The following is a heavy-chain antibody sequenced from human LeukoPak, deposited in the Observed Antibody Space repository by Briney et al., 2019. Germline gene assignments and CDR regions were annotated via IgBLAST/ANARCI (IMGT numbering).Heavy chain of an antibody. CDR3: AREYCGGDCFSFDY. CDR2: IKQDGSDK. J-gene: IGHJ4*02. V-gene: IGHV3-7*04. Sequence: GGSLRLSCAASGFTFSTYWMSWVRQAPGNGLEWVANIKQDGSDKYYVDFVKGRFTISRDNAKNSLYLQMNSLRAEDTAVYYCAREYCGGDCFSFDYWGQGTLVTVSS. CDR1: GFTFSTYW. D-gene: IGHD2-21*02.